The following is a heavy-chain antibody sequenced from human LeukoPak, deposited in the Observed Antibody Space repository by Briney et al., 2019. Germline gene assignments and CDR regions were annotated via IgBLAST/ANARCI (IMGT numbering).Heavy chain of an antibody. CDR2: IYYSGST. V-gene: IGHV4-39*07. J-gene: IGHJ6*02. CDR1: GGSISSSSYY. Sequence: SETLSLTCTVSGGSISSSSYYWGWIRQPPGKGLEWIGSIYYSGSTYYNPSLKSRVTISVDTSKNQFSLKLSSVTAADTAVYYCARAASSSWYLHYYYGMDVWGQGTTVTVSS. D-gene: IGHD6-13*01. CDR3: ARAASSSWYLHYYYGMDV.